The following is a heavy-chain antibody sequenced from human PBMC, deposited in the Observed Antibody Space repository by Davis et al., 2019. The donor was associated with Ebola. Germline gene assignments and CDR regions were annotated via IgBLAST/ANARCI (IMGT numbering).Heavy chain of an antibody. CDR3: AKLAGRIRLDLFDY. CDR1: GFTFSSYA. V-gene: IGHV3-23*01. CDR2: ISGSGGST. J-gene: IGHJ4*02. Sequence: GESLKISCAASGFTFSSYAMSWVRQAPGKGLEWVSAISGSGGSTYYADSVKGRFTISRDKSKNTLYLQMNSLRAKDTAVYYCAKLAGRIRLDLFDYWGQGTLVTVSS. D-gene: IGHD2-15*01.